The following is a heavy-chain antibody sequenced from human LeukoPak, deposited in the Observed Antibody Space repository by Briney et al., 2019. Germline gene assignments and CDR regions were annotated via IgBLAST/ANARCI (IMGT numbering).Heavy chain of an antibody. Sequence: PGRSLRLPCAASGFTFSSSAMQWVRQAPGKGLEWVAVISYDGSKKYYADSVKGRFTISRDDSKNTLYLQMNSLRGEDTAVYYCARSRSASTSGWYDYFDYWAGEPWSPSPQ. CDR3: ARSRSASTSGWYDYFDY. J-gene: IGHJ4*02. V-gene: IGHV3-30*04. CDR1: GFTFSSSA. D-gene: IGHD6-19*01. CDR2: ISYDGSKK.